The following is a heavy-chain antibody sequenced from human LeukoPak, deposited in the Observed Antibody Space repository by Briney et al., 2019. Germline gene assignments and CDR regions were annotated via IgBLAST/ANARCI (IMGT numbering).Heavy chain of an antibody. V-gene: IGHV1-18*01. Sequence: GASVKVSCKASGYTFASYGISWVRQAPGQGLEGIGWISAYNGNTNYAQKFQDRVTLTTDTSATTVYMELTSLRSDDTAIYYCARDGTEDVRRSSQFYVKYNYNGMDVWGQGTMVTVSS. CDR2: ISAYNGNT. CDR3: ARDGTEDVRRSSQFYVKYNYNGMDV. CDR1: GYTFASYG. J-gene: IGHJ6*02. D-gene: IGHD1-1*01.